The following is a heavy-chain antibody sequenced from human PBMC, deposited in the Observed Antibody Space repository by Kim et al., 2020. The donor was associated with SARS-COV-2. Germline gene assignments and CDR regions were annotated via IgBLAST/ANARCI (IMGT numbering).Heavy chain of an antibody. CDR3: AKEGDDSSGYYPGPFDY. Sequence: VKGRFTISRDKSKNTLYLQMNSLRAEDTAVYYCAKEGDDSSGYYPGPFDYWGQGTLVTVSS. J-gene: IGHJ4*02. D-gene: IGHD3-22*01. V-gene: IGHV3-23*01.